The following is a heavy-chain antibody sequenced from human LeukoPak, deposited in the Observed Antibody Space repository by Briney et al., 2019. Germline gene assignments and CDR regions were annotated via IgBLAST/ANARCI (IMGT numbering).Heavy chain of an antibody. Sequence: DSVKVSCKASGFTLTNYDINWVRQAPGQGLEWMGWMNPINGNTGYARKFQGRVTMTRDTSISTAYMELRSLTSEDTAIYYCVRDGEGVAISVNFWFDPWGQGTLVTVSS. D-gene: IGHD3-10*01. CDR3: VRDGEGVAISVNFWFDP. CDR2: MNPINGNT. CDR1: GFTLTNYD. J-gene: IGHJ5*02. V-gene: IGHV1-8*01.